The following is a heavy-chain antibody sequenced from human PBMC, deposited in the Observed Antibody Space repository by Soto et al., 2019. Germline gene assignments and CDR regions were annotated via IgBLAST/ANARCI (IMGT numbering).Heavy chain of an antibody. V-gene: IGHV3-74*01. J-gene: IGHJ6*02. D-gene: IGHD2-8*01. Sequence: EEQLVESGGGLVQPGGSLTLSCAVSGFTFRNYWMHRVRQAPGEGLAWVSQINGDGRSATYADSVRGRFTISRDNAKNTLYLQMNSLSAEDTAVYYCIRGGVLYGLDVWGQGTSVTVSS. CDR3: IRGGVLYGLDV. CDR1: GFTFRNYW. CDR2: INGDGRSA.